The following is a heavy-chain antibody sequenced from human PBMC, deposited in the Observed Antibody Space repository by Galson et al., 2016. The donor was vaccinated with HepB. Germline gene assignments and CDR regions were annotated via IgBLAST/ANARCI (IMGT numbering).Heavy chain of an antibody. V-gene: IGHV4-39*01. CDR1: GGSISSSSYY. CDR3: ARPILSRRYAFDI. D-gene: IGHD2-15*01. Sequence: ETLSLTCTVSGGSISSSSYYWGWIRQPPGKGLEWIGYIFYTGSPYYNPSLKSRVTISVDTSKNQLSLKLNSVTAADTAVYYCARPILSRRYAFDIWGQGTMVIVSS. J-gene: IGHJ3*02. CDR2: IFYTGSP.